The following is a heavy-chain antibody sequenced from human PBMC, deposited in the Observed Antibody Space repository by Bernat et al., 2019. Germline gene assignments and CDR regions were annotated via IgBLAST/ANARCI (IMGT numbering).Heavy chain of an antibody. CDR2: IRPHGGGA. J-gene: IGHJ4*02. V-gene: IGHV1-46*01. CDR3: AKHPLHGNFDY. D-gene: IGHD1-14*01. CDR1: GYPATTYY. Sequence: QVQLVQSGAEVREPGASVKLSCRASGYPATTYYLHWVRQAPGQGLEWMGIIRPHGGGASYPQQFQGRVTMTTDTSTSIFYMELSSLRSDDTAVYYCAKHPLHGNFDYWGQGTLVTVSS.